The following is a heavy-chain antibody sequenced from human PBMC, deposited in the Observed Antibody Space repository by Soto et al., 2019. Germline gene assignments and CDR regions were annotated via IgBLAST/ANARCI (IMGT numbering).Heavy chain of an antibody. CDR3: ARSGDVATVTDY. D-gene: IGHD4-17*01. CDR1: GFTFGTYW. CDR2: INEDGSKN. V-gene: IGHV3-7*01. J-gene: IGHJ4*02. Sequence: EVQLVESGGGLVQPGGSLRLSCAASGFTFGTYWMSWVRQTPGKGLEWVANINEDGSKNYYVDCVRGRFTISRDNAQKSLYLHRSSLRAEDTAVYYCARSGDVATVTDYWGQGTLVTVSS.